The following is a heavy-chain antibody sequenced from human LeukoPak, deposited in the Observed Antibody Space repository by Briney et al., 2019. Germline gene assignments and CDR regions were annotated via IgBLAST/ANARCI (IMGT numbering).Heavy chain of an antibody. J-gene: IGHJ4*02. V-gene: IGHV4-39*07. CDR3: ARSRGRKVTPFDY. CDR2: IYSSGST. Sequence: SETLSLTCTVSGGSIISSSYYWGWIRQPPGKGLEWIGSIYSSGSTYYNPSLKSRVTISLDTSNNQFSLNLNSVTAADTAVYYCARSRGRKVTPFDYWGQGILVTVSS. D-gene: IGHD3-10*01. CDR1: GGSIISSSYY.